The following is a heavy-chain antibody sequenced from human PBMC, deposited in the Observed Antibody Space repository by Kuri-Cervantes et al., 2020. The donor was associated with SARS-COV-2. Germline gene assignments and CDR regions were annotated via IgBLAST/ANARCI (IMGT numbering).Heavy chain of an antibody. CDR1: GDSISSSSFY. CDR3: ARGIYSNYPNPSYYMDV. J-gene: IGHJ6*03. V-gene: IGHV4-61*05. D-gene: IGHD4-11*01. CDR2: INYSEST. Sequence: SETLSLTCPVSGDSISSSSFYWGWIRQPPVKGLEWTGDINYSESTNYNPALKRRVTISVDPSKNQFSLKLSSVTAADTAVYYCARGIYSNYPNPSYYMDVWGKGTTVTVSS.